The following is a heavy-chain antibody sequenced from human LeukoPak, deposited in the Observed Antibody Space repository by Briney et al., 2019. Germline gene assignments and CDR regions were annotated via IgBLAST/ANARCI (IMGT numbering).Heavy chain of an antibody. V-gene: IGHV3-33*01. J-gene: IGHJ6*02. CDR1: GFTFSSYG. CDR2: IWYDGSNK. D-gene: IGHD6-13*01. CDR3: ARAYSSSWYTHGLYGMDV. Sequence: GGSLRLSCAASGFTFSSYGIHWVRQAPGKGLEWVAVIWYDGSNKYYADSVKGRFTISRDNSKNTLYLQMNSLRAEDTAVYYCARAYSSSWYTHGLYGMDVWGQGTTVTVSS.